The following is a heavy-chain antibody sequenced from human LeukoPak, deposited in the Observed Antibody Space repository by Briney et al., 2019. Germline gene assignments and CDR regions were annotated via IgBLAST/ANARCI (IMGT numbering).Heavy chain of an antibody. D-gene: IGHD3-9*01. V-gene: IGHV3-21*01. J-gene: IGHJ4*02. Sequence: GGSLRLSCAASGFTFNTFNMNWVRRAPGKGLEWFSSITSGGDYIYYADSVKGRFTTSRDNAKNSLSLQLNSLRVEDTAVYYCARGHYDVLAASYKWTPDYWGQGTLVTVSS. CDR2: ITSGGDYI. CDR3: ARGHYDVLAASYKWTPDY. CDR1: GFTFNTFN.